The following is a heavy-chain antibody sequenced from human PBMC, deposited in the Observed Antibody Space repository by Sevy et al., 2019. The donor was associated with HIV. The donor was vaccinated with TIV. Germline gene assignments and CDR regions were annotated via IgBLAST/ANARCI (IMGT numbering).Heavy chain of an antibody. J-gene: IGHJ4*02. Sequence: SETLSLTCTVFGASLSTYYWNWIRQPPGKGLEWIGYIYHTGSTNYNSSLKRRVTISIDTSQNHFSLNLNSVTAADTAVYYCARSPYDILTGSSDSFDYWGQGSLVTVSS. D-gene: IGHD3-9*01. CDR2: IYHTGST. CDR1: GASLSTYY. V-gene: IGHV4-59*13. CDR3: ARSPYDILTGSSDSFDY.